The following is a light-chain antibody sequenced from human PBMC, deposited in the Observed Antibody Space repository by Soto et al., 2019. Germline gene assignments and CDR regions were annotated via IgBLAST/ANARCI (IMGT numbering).Light chain of an antibody. CDR1: SSDIGSYNF. CDR3: CSFAVMGTAV. J-gene: IGLJ1*01. CDR2: EVN. V-gene: IGLV2-23*02. Sequence: QSVLTQPASVSGSPGQSIAISCSGASSDIGSYNFVSWYQQHPGKAPKLMISEVNKRPSGISNRFSGSKSGNTASLTISGLQAEDEADYYCCSFAVMGTAVFGTGTMVTVL.